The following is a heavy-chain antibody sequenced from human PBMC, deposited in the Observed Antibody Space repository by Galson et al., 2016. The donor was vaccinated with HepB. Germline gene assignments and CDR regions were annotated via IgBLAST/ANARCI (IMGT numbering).Heavy chain of an antibody. CDR1: GFSVSSNY. CDR2: IYSGGRT. Sequence: SLRLSCAASGFSVSSNYMSWVRQAPGKGLEWVSVIYSGGRTYYADSVKGRFTISRDNSKNTLYLQTNSLRAEDTAVYYCTRSLYRGTHSGYFDFWGQGTLVTVSS. J-gene: IGHJ4*02. CDR3: TRSLYRGTHSGYFDF. D-gene: IGHD1-26*01. V-gene: IGHV3-53*01.